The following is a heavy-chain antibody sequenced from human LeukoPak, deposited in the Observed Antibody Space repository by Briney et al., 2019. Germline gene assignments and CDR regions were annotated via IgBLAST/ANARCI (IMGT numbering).Heavy chain of an antibody. J-gene: IGHJ5*01. CDR3: AKDLSTMWSLDS. Sequence: GGSLRLSCAASGFTFRSNGMHWVRQAPGKGLEWVAFISYDGNTKYYGDSVRGRFTISRDNSKNTLYLQMNSLRHDDTTVYYCAKDLSTMWSLDSWGKGTLVTVS. D-gene: IGHD2-2*01. CDR1: GFTFRSNG. V-gene: IGHV3-30*18. CDR2: ISYDGNTK.